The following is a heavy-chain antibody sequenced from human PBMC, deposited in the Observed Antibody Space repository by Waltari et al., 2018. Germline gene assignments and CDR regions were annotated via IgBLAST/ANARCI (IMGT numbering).Heavy chain of an antibody. Sequence: EVHLVESGGGFVQPGGSLRLYCAASASTFNIYTMSLVRQAPGKGLEWIAYISSSSSAIYHADSVEGRFTISRDNAKNSLYLQMSSLRAEDTAVYYCARHLRPYCVGDCYSGLAYWGQGTLVTVSS. D-gene: IGHD2-21*01. CDR2: ISSSSSAI. CDR3: ARHLRPYCVGDCYSGLAY. J-gene: IGHJ4*02. CDR1: ASTFNIYT. V-gene: IGHV3-48*04.